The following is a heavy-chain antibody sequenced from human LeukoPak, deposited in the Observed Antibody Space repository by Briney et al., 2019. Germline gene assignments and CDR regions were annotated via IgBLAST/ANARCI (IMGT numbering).Heavy chain of an antibody. CDR2: TYSDGAT. D-gene: IGHD1-26*01. V-gene: IGHV3-53*01. J-gene: IGHJ4*02. CDR3: ARVWELSFDH. CDR1: VFTLCSYW. Sequence: GGSLRLSCAASVFTLCSYWMSWVRQAPGEGLECVSITYSDGATAYADSVKGRFTISRDNSKNTVHLQMNSLRAEDTAVYYCARVWELSFDHWGQGALVTVSS.